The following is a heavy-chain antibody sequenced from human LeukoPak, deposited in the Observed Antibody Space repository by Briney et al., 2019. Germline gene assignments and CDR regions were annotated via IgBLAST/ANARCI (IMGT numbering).Heavy chain of an antibody. Sequence: PGRSLRLSCEASGFTFSSYGMHWVRQAPGKGLEWVSVTWYDGSSEYYAVSVKGRFTISRDNSKNTLYLQMNNLRAEDTAVYYCARDKRVGYDYNYYYGMDVWGQGTTVTVSS. CDR3: ARDKRVGYDYNYYYGMDV. D-gene: IGHD5-12*01. J-gene: IGHJ6*02. CDR2: TWYDGSSE. V-gene: IGHV3-33*01. CDR1: GFTFSSYG.